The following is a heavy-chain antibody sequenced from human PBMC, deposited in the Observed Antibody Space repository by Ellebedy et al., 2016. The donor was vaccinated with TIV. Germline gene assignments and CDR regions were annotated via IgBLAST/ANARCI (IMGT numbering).Heavy chain of an antibody. Sequence: SETLSLTXTVSGSSISSSSYNWGWIRQSPGKGLEWIGSVYYSGSTYYNPSLKSRVTISVDTSKNQFSLKLSSVTAADTAVYYCARVVVVPAASLYYFDYWGQGTLVTVSS. D-gene: IGHD2-2*01. CDR3: ARVVVVPAASLYYFDY. V-gene: IGHV4-39*07. CDR2: VYYSGST. CDR1: GSSISSSSYN. J-gene: IGHJ4*02.